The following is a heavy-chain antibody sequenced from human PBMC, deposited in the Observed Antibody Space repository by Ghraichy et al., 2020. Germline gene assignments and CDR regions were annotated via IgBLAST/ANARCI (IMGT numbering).Heavy chain of an antibody. CDR2: IKQDGSEK. CDR1: GFTFSSYW. Sequence: GGSLRLSCAASGFTFSSYWMSWVRQAPGKGLEWVANIKQDGSEKYYVDSVKGRFTISRDNAKNSLYLQMNSLRAEDTAVYYCASAVAGEYFDYWGQGTLVTVSS. CDR3: ASAVAGEYFDY. V-gene: IGHV3-7*01. D-gene: IGHD6-19*01. J-gene: IGHJ4*02.